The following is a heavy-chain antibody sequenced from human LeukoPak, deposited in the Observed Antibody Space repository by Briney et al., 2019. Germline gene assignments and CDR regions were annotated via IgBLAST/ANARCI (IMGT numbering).Heavy chain of an antibody. Sequence: SETLSLTCAVYGGSFSGYYWSWIRQPPGKGLEWIGEINHSGSTNYNPSLKSRVTISVDTSKIQFSLRLSSVNPADTAVYYCAKWLLFNGYYYGIGVWGRGTTVTVSS. J-gene: IGHJ6*02. CDR2: INHSGST. D-gene: IGHD2-8*01. CDR1: GGSFSGYY. CDR3: AKWLLFNGYYYGIGV. V-gene: IGHV4-34*01.